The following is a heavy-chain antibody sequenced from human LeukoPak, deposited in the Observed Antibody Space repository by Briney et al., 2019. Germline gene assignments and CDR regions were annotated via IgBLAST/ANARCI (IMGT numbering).Heavy chain of an antibody. CDR1: GFTFSSYA. V-gene: IGHV3-30-3*01. J-gene: IGHJ3*02. Sequence: GGSLRLSCAASGFTFSSYAIHWVRQAPGKGLEWVAVISYDGSNKYYADSVKGRFTISRDNSENTLYLQMNSLRAEDTAVYYCARDASPWELLPSDAFDIWGQGTMVTVSS. D-gene: IGHD1-26*01. CDR3: ARDASPWELLPSDAFDI. CDR2: ISYDGSNK.